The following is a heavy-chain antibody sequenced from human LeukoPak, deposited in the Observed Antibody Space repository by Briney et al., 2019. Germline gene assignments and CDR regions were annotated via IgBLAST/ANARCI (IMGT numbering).Heavy chain of an antibody. D-gene: IGHD1-20*01. V-gene: IGHV3-72*01. CDR1: GFTFSDHY. Sequence: GESLKISCAASGFTFSDHYMDWVRQAPGKGLEWVGRTSNKAKSYTTEYAASVKDRFTISRDDSKNSLYLQMNSLKTEDTAVYYCARVTGAYYFDYWGQGTLVTVSS. J-gene: IGHJ4*02. CDR2: TSNKAKSYTT. CDR3: ARVTGAYYFDY.